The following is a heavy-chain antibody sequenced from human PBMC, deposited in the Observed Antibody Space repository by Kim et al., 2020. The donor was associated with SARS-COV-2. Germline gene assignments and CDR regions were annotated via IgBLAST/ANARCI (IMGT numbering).Heavy chain of an antibody. CDR1: GFTFTSYA. Sequence: GGSLRLSCAASGFTFTSYAMSWVRQAPGTGLEWVSAISGSGDNTYYADSVKGRFTISRDNSKNTLYLQMNSLRAEDTAVYYCAKVITVTLTLDAFDMWGQGTMVTVSS. D-gene: IGHD4-17*01. CDR3: AKVITVTLTLDAFDM. CDR2: ISGSGDNT. J-gene: IGHJ3*02. V-gene: IGHV3-23*01.